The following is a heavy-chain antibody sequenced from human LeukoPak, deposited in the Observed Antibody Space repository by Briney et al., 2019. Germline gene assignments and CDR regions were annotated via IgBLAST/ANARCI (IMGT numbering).Heavy chain of an antibody. V-gene: IGHV4-34*01. CDR3: ARVGALTGTRFDY. CDR1: GGSFSGYY. J-gene: IGHJ4*02. D-gene: IGHD1-20*01. CDR2: INHSGST. Sequence: PSETLSLTCAVYGGSFSGYYWSWIRQPPGKGVEWIGEINHSGSTNYNPSLKSRVTISVDTSKNQFSLKLSSVTAADTAVYYCARVGALTGTRFDYWGQGTLVTVSS.